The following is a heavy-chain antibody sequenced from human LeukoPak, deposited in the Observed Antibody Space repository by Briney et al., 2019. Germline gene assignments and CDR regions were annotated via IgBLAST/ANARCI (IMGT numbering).Heavy chain of an antibody. CDR2: INHSGST. CDR3: ARGSLWFGEGRMDV. V-gene: IGHV4-34*01. CDR1: GGSFSGYY. D-gene: IGHD3-10*01. J-gene: IGHJ6*02. Sequence: PSETLSLTCAVYGGSFSGYYWSWIRQPPGKGLEWIGEINHSGSTNYNPSLKSRVTISVDTSKNQFSLKLRSVTAADTAVYYCARGSLWFGEGRMDVWGQGTTVTVSS.